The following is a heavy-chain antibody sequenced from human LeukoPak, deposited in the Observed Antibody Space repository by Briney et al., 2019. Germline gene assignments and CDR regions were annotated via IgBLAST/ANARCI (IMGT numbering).Heavy chain of an antibody. V-gene: IGHV3-53*01. CDR1: GFTVSSNY. J-gene: IGHJ4*02. CDR3: ASNYYDSRTYYAD. CDR2: IHSTSKT. Sequence: GGSLRLSCAPSGFTVSSNYMSWVRQAPGKGLEWVSFIHSTSKTYYADSVRGRFTISRDDSENTLYLQMNSLRAEDSAVYYCASNYYDSRTYYADWGQGTLVTVSS. D-gene: IGHD3-22*01.